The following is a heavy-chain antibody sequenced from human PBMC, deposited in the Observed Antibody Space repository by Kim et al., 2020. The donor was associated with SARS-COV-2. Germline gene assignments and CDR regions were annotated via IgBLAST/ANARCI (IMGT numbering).Heavy chain of an antibody. V-gene: IGHV4-34*01. CDR2: ST. Sequence: STNYNPSLKGRVTISVDTSKSQFSLKVRSVTAADTAVYYCTRGPRGCGCDYWGQGTLVTVSS. D-gene: IGHD6-19*01. J-gene: IGHJ4*02. CDR3: TRGPRGCGCDY.